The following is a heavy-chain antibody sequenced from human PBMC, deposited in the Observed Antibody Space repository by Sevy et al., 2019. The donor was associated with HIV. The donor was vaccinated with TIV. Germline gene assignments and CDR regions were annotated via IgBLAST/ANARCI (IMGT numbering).Heavy chain of an antibody. V-gene: IGHV3-48*02. CDR3: ARDGGGCSGGSCYSGNHFDY. CDR1: GFTFSSYS. J-gene: IGHJ4*02. Sequence: GGSLRLSCAASGFTFSSYSMNWVRQAPGKGLEWVSYISSSSSTIYYADSVKGRFTISRDKAKNSLYLQMNSLRDEDTAVYYCARDGGGCSGGSCYSGNHFDYWGQGTLVTVSS. D-gene: IGHD2-15*01. CDR2: ISSSSSTI.